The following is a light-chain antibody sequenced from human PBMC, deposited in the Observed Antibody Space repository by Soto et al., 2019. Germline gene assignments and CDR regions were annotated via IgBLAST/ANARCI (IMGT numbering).Light chain of an antibody. CDR3: QQYNDWPLT. CDR2: HAS. Sequence: EIVMTQSPATLSVSPGERATLSCRASQNINNNLAWYHQKPGQVPRLLIYHASTGATGIPARFSGSGSGTELPLTISSVQSEDFAVYYCQQYNDWPLTFGGGTKVEIK. CDR1: QNINNN. V-gene: IGKV3-15*01. J-gene: IGKJ4*01.